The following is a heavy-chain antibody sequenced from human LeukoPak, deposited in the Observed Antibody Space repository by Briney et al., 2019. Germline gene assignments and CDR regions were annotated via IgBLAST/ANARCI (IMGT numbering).Heavy chain of an antibody. CDR2: INPNSGRT. J-gene: IGHJ5*02. CDR1: GYTFTGYY. CDR3: ARVLGYCSSTSCYSYNWFDP. V-gene: IGHV1-2*02. Sequence: ASVKVSCKASGYTFTGYYMQWVRPAPGRGLEWMGWINPNSGRTNYAQKFQGRVTMTRDTSIGTAYMELSRLRSDDTAVYYCARVLGYCSSTSCYSYNWFDPWGQGTLVTVSS. D-gene: IGHD2-2*01.